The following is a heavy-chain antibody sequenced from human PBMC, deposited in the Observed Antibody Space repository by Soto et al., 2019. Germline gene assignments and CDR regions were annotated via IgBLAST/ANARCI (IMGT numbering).Heavy chain of an antibody. J-gene: IGHJ4*02. CDR1: GGSFSGYY. Sequence: LSLTCAVDGGSFSGYYWSWIRQPPGKGLEWIGEINHSGSTNYNPSLKSRVTISVDTSKNQFSLKLSAVAAADTAVYYCARAEGRYYGSGSFGYWGKGTLVTVSS. CDR2: INHSGST. V-gene: IGHV4-34*01. CDR3: ARAEGRYYGSGSFGY. D-gene: IGHD3-10*01.